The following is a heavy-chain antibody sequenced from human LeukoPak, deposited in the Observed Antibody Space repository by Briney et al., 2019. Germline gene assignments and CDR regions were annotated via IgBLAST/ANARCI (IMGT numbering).Heavy chain of an antibody. J-gene: IGHJ4*02. V-gene: IGHV3-30*18. CDR2: ISYDGSNK. CDR3: AKQTRPMDSSGYYYGY. D-gene: IGHD3-22*01. Sequence: GGSLRLSCAASGFTFSSYGMHWVRQAPGKGLEWVAVISYDGSNKYYADSVKGRFTISRDNSKNTLYLQMNSLRAEDTAVYYCAKQTRPMDSSGYYYGYWGQGTLVTVSS. CDR1: GFTFSSYG.